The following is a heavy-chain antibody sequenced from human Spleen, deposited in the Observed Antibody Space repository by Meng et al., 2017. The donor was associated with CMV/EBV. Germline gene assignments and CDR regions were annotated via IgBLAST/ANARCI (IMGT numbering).Heavy chain of an antibody. J-gene: IGHJ4*02. D-gene: IGHD4/OR15-4a*01. Sequence: KPSGYNFAIYCITWVRQAPGQGLEWVGWVGAENGETNYGQKFQGRVTVTADTFTNTAYMEMRSLRSDDSAIYYCARAGAAATTNFDFWGQGTLVTVSS. CDR2: VGAENGET. CDR1: GYNFAIYC. CDR3: ARAGAAATTNFDF. V-gene: IGHV1-18*01.